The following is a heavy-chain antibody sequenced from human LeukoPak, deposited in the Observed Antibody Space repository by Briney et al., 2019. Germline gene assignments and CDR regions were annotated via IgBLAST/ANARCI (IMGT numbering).Heavy chain of an antibody. CDR3: AKCDYGDYQGVDY. CDR1: GFTFSSYA. CDR2: ISYDGSNK. J-gene: IGHJ4*02. Sequence: PGGSLRLSCAASGFTFSSYAMHWVRQAPGKGLEWVAVISYDGSNKYYADSVKGRFTISRDNSKNTLYLQMNSLRAEDTAVYYCAKCDYGDYQGVDYWGQGTLVTVSS. V-gene: IGHV3-30*04. D-gene: IGHD4-17*01.